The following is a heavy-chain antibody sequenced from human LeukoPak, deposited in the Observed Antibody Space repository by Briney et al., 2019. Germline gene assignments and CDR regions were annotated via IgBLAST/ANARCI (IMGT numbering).Heavy chain of an antibody. J-gene: IGHJ4*02. D-gene: IGHD2-2*03. Sequence: GGSLRLSCAASGFIFDEHAMHWVRHAPGKGLEWVSGISWNSGSIGYADSVRSRFTISRDNTKNSLYLQMNSLRPEDTALYYCAKDMGTVVVPAAMGIDYWGQGTLVTVSS. V-gene: IGHV3-9*01. CDR1: GFIFDEHA. CDR3: AKDMGTVVVPAAMGIDY. CDR2: ISWNSGSI.